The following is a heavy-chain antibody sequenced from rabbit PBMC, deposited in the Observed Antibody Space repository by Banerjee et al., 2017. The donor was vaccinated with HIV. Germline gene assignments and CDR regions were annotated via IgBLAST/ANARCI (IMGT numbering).Heavy chain of an antibody. Sequence: QSLEESGGDLVKPGASLTLTCTASGFSFSSNYWICWVRQAPGKGLEWIGCINTGTSGVTYYASWVNGRFSIPRSTSLNTVTLQMTSLTAADTATYFCARDLSSSGWSDFALWGQGTLVTVS. D-gene: IGHD4-1*01. J-gene: IGHJ6*01. CDR3: ARDLSSSGWSDFAL. V-gene: IGHV1S40*01. CDR2: INTGTSGVT. CDR1: GFSFSSNYW.